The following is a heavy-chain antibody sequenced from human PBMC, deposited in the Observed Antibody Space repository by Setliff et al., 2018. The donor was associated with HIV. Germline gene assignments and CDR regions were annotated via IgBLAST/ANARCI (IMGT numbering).Heavy chain of an antibody. V-gene: IGHV3-21*01. CDR2: ISSSSSYI. D-gene: IGHD3-9*01. Sequence: PGGSLRLSCAASGFTFSSYSMNWVRQAPGKGLEWVSSISSSSSYIYYADSVKGRFTISRDNAKNSLYLQMNSLRAEDTAVYYCARISGNDDILTGYSVGYYFDYWGQGTLVTVS. J-gene: IGHJ4*02. CDR3: ARISGNDDILTGYSVGYYFDY. CDR1: GFTFSSYS.